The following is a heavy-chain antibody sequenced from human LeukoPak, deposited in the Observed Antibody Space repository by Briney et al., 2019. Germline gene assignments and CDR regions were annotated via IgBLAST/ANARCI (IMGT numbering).Heavy chain of an antibody. CDR3: AGSAYGLAGWFDP. CDR1: GGSISSGDYY. Sequence: SETLSLTCTVSGGSISSGDYYWSWIRQPPGKGLEWIGEINHSGSTNYNPSLKSRVTISVDTSKNQFSLRLSSVTAADTAVYYCAGSAYGLAGWFDPWGQGTLVTVSS. CDR2: INHSGST. V-gene: IGHV4-39*07. J-gene: IGHJ5*02. D-gene: IGHD1-26*01.